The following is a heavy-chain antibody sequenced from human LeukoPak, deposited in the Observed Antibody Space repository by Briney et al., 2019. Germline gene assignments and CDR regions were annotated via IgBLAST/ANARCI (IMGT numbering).Heavy chain of an antibody. D-gene: IGHD3-22*01. CDR2: IYYSGST. J-gene: IGHJ4*02. V-gene: IGHV4-59*01. CDR1: GGSISSYY. CDR3: ARGGNYYDSSPLDY. Sequence: SETLSLTCTVSGGSISSYYWSWIRQPPGKGLEWVGYIYYSGSTNYNPSLKSRVTISVDTSKNQFSLKLSSVTAADTAVYYCARGGNYYDSSPLDYWGQGTLVTVSS.